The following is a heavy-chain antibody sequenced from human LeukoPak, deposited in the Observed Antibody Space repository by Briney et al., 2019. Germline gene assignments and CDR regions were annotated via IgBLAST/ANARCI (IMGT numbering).Heavy chain of an antibody. Sequence: GASVKVSCKTSGYTSTSYGMHWVRQAPGQGLEWMGWTNAGNGNTKYSQKFQGRVTITRDTSASTAYMELSSLRSEDTAVYYCARVPLYDSSGYYYPHWGQGTLVTVSS. J-gene: IGHJ1*01. V-gene: IGHV1-3*01. CDR1: GYTSTSYG. D-gene: IGHD3-22*01. CDR3: ARVPLYDSSGYYYPH. CDR2: TNAGNGNT.